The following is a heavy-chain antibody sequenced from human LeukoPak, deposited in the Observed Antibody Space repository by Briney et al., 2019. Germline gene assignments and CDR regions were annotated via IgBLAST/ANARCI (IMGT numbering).Heavy chain of an antibody. CDR2: ISGSGGST. Sequence: PGGSLRLSCAASGFTFSSDAMSWVRQAPGKGLEWVSAISGSGGSTYYADSVKGRFTISRDNSKNTLYLQMNSLRAEDTAVYYCAKDHTPRIGGVPDAFDIWGQGTMVTVSS. V-gene: IGHV3-23*01. J-gene: IGHJ3*02. CDR3: AKDHTPRIGGVPDAFDI. CDR1: GFTFSSDA. D-gene: IGHD1-26*01.